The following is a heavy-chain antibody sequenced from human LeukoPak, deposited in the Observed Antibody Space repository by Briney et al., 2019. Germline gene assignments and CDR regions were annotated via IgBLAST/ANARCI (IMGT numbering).Heavy chain of an antibody. J-gene: IGHJ4*02. CDR2: ISVGAEYI. D-gene: IGHD2-15*01. Sequence: PPGGSLRLSCVASGFSQRTYVMNWFRQAPGKGLEGVSTISVGAEYIFYADSVRGRFTISRDDSNNAVYLQMHSLRAEDTALYYCASGPSYLKYFEYWGPGTLVIVSS. CDR3: ASGPSYLKYFEY. CDR1: GFSQRTYV. V-gene: IGHV3-23*01.